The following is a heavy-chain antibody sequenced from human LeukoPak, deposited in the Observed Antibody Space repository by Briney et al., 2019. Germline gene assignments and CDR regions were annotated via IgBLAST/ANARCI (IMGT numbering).Heavy chain of an antibody. Sequence: ASVKVSCKASGGTFGSYAISWVRQAPGQGLEWMGRIIPIFDTVNYAQKFQGRVTITTDESTSTAYMELSSLRSEDTAVYYCASHSSSWRYYFDYWGQGTLVTVSS. J-gene: IGHJ4*02. V-gene: IGHV1-69*05. CDR2: IIPIFDTV. CDR3: ASHSSSWRYYFDY. D-gene: IGHD6-13*01. CDR1: GGTFGSYA.